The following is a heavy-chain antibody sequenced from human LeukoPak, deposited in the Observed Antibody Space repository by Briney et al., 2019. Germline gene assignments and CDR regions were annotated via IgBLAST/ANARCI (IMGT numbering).Heavy chain of an antibody. CDR3: AKDYSSGWFLNY. CDR2: ITCISYYP. D-gene: IGHD6-19*01. Sequence: GGSLRLSCVASGFTFSSYAMSWVRQAPGKGLEWVSDITCISYYPYNADSVKGQFTISRDNSKNRLYLQMNSLKAEDTAVYYCAKDYSSGWFLNYWGQGTLVTVSS. V-gene: IGHV3-23*01. J-gene: IGHJ4*02. CDR1: GFTFSSYA.